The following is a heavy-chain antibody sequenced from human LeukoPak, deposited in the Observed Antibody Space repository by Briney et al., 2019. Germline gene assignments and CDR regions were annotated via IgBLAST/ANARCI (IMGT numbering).Heavy chain of an antibody. J-gene: IGHJ4*02. V-gene: IGHV3-48*02. CDR3: ARGRAQWLDFDY. CDR1: GLTLSGYS. Sequence: PGGSLRLPCSVSGLTLSGYSMNWVRQAPAKGLEWVSYISASGTTRYYVDSEKGRFTVSRDNAKNSLYLQMNSLRDEDTAVYYCARGRAQWLDFDYWGQGTLVTVSS. CDR2: ISASGTTR. D-gene: IGHD6-19*01.